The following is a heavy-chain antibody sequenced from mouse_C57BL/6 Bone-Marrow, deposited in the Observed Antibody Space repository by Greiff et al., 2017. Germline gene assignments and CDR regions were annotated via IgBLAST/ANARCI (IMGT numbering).Heavy chain of an antibody. CDR2: IWSGGST. J-gene: IGHJ4*01. CDR1: GFSLTSYG. V-gene: IGHV2-2*01. Sequence: QVQLQQSGPGLVQPSQSLSITCTVSGFSLTSYGVHWVRQSPGKGLEWLGVIWSGGSTDYNAAFISRLSISKDNSKSQVFFKMNSLQADDTARYYCARHEDENYYAMDYWGQGTSVTVSS. CDR3: ARHEDENYYAMDY.